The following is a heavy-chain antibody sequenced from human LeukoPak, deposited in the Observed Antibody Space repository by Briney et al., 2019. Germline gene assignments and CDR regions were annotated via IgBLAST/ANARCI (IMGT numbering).Heavy chain of an antibody. V-gene: IGHV3-66*01. Sequence: PGGSLRLSCAASGFTVSSKYMGWVRQAPGKGLEWVSIIYSGGSTDYADSVKGRFTISRDNSKNTLYLQMNSLTAEDTAVYYCATGGHYYDSSDYYYAFDYWGQGTLVTVSS. CDR3: ATGGHYYDSSDYYYAFDY. CDR2: IYSGGST. D-gene: IGHD3-22*01. CDR1: GFTVSSKY. J-gene: IGHJ4*02.